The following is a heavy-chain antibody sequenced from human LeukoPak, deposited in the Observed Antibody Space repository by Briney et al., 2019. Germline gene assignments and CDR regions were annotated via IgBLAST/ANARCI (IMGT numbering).Heavy chain of an antibody. J-gene: IGHJ6*03. Sequence: ASVKVSCKASGYTFTGYYIHWVRQAPGQGLEYMGWISPNSGGTNYAQKFQGRVTMTRDTSISTAYMELSRLRSDDTAVYYCARDLYQWLPSTRPRDYYYYMDVWGEGTTVTVSS. V-gene: IGHV1-2*02. CDR2: ISPNSGGT. D-gene: IGHD6-19*01. CDR3: ARDLYQWLPSTRPRDYYYYMDV. CDR1: GYTFTGYY.